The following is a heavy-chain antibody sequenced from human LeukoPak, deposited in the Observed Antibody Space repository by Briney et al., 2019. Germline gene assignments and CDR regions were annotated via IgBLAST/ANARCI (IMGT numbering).Heavy chain of an antibody. V-gene: IGHV3-48*03. D-gene: IGHD4-17*01. J-gene: IGHJ4*02. CDR3: ARDQVTTSDLLGY. CDR1: GFTFSSYE. CDR2: ISSSGSTI. Sequence: PGGSLRLSCAASGFTFSSYEMNWVRQAPGKGLEWVSYISSSGSTIYYADSVKGRFSISRDNAKNSLYLQMNSLRAEDTAVYYCARDQVTTSDLLGYWGQGTLVTVSS.